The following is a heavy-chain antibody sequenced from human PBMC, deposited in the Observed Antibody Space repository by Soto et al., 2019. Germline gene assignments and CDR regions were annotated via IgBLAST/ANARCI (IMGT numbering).Heavy chain of an antibody. J-gene: IGHJ6*02. Sequence: PGGSLRLSCAASGFTFSSYGMHWVRQAPGKGLEWVAVISYDGSNKYYADSVKGRFTISRDNSKNTLYLQMNSLRAEDTAVYYCAKEKGYYDFWSGETSYYYYGMDVWGQGTTVTVSS. CDR2: ISYDGSNK. CDR3: AKEKGYYDFWSGETSYYYYGMDV. V-gene: IGHV3-30*18. D-gene: IGHD3-3*01. CDR1: GFTFSSYG.